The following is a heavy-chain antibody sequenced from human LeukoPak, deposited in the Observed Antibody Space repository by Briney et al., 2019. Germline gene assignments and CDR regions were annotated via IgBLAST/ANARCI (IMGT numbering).Heavy chain of an antibody. Sequence: GGSLRLSCAASGFTFSTYNMNWVRQAPGKGLEWVSYISSSGSTIYYADSVKGRFTISRDNSKNTVYLQMNSLRAEDTAVYFCAASRITMIGDYMDFWGRGTAVTVSS. D-gene: IGHD3-22*01. J-gene: IGHJ6*03. CDR2: ISSSGSTI. CDR1: GFTFSTYN. CDR3: AASRITMIGDYMDF. V-gene: IGHV3-48*01.